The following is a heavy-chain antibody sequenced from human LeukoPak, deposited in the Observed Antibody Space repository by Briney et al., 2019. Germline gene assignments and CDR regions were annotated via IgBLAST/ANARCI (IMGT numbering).Heavy chain of an antibody. CDR1: GGSISSYY. Sequence: SETLSLTCTVSGGSISSYYWSWIRQPPGKGLEWIGYVYYSGSTNYNPSLKSRVTISVDTSKNQFSLKLSSVTAADTAVYYCARDTGYSYGLDAFDIWGQGTMVTVSS. V-gene: IGHV4-59*01. CDR3: ARDTGYSYGLDAFDI. CDR2: VYYSGST. J-gene: IGHJ3*02. D-gene: IGHD5-18*01.